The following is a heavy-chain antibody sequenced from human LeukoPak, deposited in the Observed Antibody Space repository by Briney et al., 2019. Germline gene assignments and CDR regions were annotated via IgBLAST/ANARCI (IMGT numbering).Heavy chain of an antibody. V-gene: IGHV1-3*03. CDR1: RYTFTGYY. CDR3: ARGRLEYSYGLDSYYYYYMDV. D-gene: IGHD5-18*01. J-gene: IGHJ6*03. Sequence: ASVKVSCKASRYTFTGYYMHWVRQALGHRVGWMGWINGGNGITKYSQEFQGRVTITRDTSARTAYMELSSLRSEDMAVYYCARGRLEYSYGLDSYYYYYMDVWGKGTTVTVSS. CDR2: INGGNGIT.